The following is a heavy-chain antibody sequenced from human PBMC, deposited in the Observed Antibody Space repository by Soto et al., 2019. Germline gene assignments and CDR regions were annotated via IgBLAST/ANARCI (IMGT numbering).Heavy chain of an antibody. CDR2: IFSSGST. V-gene: IGHV4-4*07. CDR1: GGSINTFY. CDR3: AREGSYSAYNFAHGIQLWSFDF. D-gene: IGHD5-12*01. J-gene: IGHJ4*02. Sequence: PSETLSLTCTVSGGSINTFYWSWVRQPAEKGLEGIGRIFSSGSTSFNPSLESRVAMSVDTSKNHFSLNLSSVTAADMAVYYXAREGSYSAYNFAHGIQLWSFDFWGQGALVNVSS.